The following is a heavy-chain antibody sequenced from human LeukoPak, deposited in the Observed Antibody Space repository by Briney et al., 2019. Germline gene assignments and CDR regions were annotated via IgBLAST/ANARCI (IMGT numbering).Heavy chain of an antibody. J-gene: IGHJ4*02. CDR3: ARISHRGTTTNY. Sequence: GGSLRLSCVASGFTLSSFGMNWVRQAPGKGLEWVSYISSSGSTIYYADSVKGRFTISRDNAKNSLYLQMNSLRAEDTAVYYCARISHRGTTTNYWGQGTLVTVSS. CDR1: GFTLSSFG. D-gene: IGHD1-7*01. CDR2: ISSSGSTI. V-gene: IGHV3-48*04.